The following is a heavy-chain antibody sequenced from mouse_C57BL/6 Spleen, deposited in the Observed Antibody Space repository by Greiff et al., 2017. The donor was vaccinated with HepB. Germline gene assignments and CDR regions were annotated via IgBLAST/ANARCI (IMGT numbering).Heavy chain of an antibody. CDR2: ISDGGSYT. V-gene: IGHV5-4*01. Sequence: EVKLVESGGGLVKPGGSLKLSCAASGFTFSSYAMSWVRQTPEKRLEWVATISDGGSYTYYPDNLKGRFTISRDNAKNNLYLQMSHLKYEDTAMYYCAKDDYFDYWGQGTTLTVSS. J-gene: IGHJ2*01. CDR3: AKDDYFDY. CDR1: GFTFSSYA.